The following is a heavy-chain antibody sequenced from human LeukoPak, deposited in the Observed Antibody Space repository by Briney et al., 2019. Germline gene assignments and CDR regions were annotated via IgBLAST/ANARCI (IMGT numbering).Heavy chain of an antibody. CDR1: GYTFTGYY. J-gene: IGHJ6*03. CDR3: ARVPIPSIAAAFGYYYYYMDV. V-gene: IGHV1-2*02. D-gene: IGHD6-13*01. CDR2: INPNSGGT. Sequence: ASVKVSCKASGYTFTGYYMHWVRQAPGQGLEWMGWINPNSGGTNYAQKFQGRVTMTWDTSISTAYMELSRLRSDDTAVYYCARVPIPSIAAAFGYYYYYMDVWGKGTTVTISS.